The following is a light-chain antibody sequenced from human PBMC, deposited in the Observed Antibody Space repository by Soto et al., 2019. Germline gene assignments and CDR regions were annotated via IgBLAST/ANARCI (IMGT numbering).Light chain of an antibody. J-gene: IGKJ2*01. CDR3: QQANSFPLT. Sequence: DIQMTQTPSSVSASVGDRVTMTCRASQNINNWLAWYQQKPGKAPKALILTTSSLQSGVQSRFSGSGSGTDFTLTISNLQPEDFATYFCQQANSFPLTFGHGTRLEI. CDR2: TTS. CDR1: QNINNW. V-gene: IGKV1-12*01.